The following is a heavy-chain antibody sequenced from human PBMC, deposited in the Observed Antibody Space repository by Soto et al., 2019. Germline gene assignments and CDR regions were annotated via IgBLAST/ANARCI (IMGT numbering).Heavy chain of an antibody. D-gene: IGHD4-17*01. CDR2: IYWDDDK. J-gene: IGHJ4*02. CDR1: GFSLSTSGVG. CDR3: AHSGAMTRRHYFDY. V-gene: IGHV2-5*02. Sequence: QITLKESGPTLVKPTQTLTLTCTFSGFSLSTSGVGVGWIRQPPGKALEWLALIYWDDDKRYSPSLKSRLTITKDTSKNQVVLTMTNMDPVDTAPYYCAHSGAMTRRHYFDYWGQGTLVTVSS.